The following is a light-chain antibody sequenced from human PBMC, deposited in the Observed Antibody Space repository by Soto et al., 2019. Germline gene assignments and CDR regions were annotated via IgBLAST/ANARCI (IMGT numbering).Light chain of an antibody. Sequence: QSVLTQPPSASGTPGQRVTISCSGSSSNIGSNYVYWYLQLPGTAPKLLIYRNNQRPSGVPDRFSGSKSGTSASLAISGLRSEDEADYYCAAWDDSLSAAVFGGGTQLTVL. J-gene: IGLJ7*01. CDR2: RNN. V-gene: IGLV1-47*01. CDR1: SSNIGSNY. CDR3: AAWDDSLSAAV.